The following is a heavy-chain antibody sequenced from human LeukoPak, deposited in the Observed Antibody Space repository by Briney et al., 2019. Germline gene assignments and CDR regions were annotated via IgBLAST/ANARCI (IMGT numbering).Heavy chain of an antibody. CDR2: IHYDDSVK. J-gene: IGHJ4*02. CDR1: GFSLTKYG. D-gene: IGHD6-19*01. CDR3: AQDGRIEEVPLLGAGF. V-gene: IGHV3-30*02. Sequence: GGSLRLSCTASGFSLTKYGTHWVRHAPGKGLEWVTFIHYDDSVKFYAGSVKGRFSISRDNSKNTVYLQMNSLRSEDRGLYFCAQDGRIEEVPLLGAGFWGQGTLVTVSS.